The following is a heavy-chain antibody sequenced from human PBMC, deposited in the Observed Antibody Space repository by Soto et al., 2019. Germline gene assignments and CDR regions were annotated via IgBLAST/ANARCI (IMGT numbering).Heavy chain of an antibody. V-gene: IGHV3-21*06. CDR2: ISSTTNYI. CDR3: ARESGGYTSCLGS. Sequence: GGSLRLSCAASGFTFTRYSMNWVRQAPGKGLEWVSSISSTTNYIYYGDSMKGRFTISRDNAKNSQYLEMNSLRAEDTAVYYCARESGGYTSCLGSWGQGSLVTVSS. D-gene: IGHD1-26*01. CDR1: GFTFTRYS. J-gene: IGHJ1*01.